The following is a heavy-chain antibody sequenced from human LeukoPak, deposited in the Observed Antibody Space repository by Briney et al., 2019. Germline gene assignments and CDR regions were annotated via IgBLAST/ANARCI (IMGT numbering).Heavy chain of an antibody. CDR3: ARVSRLLWFGELESTYYFDY. CDR2: IYYSGST. D-gene: IGHD3-10*01. J-gene: IGHJ4*02. Sequence: SETLSPTCTVSGGSISSYYWSWIRQPPGKGLEWIGYIYYSGSTNYNPSLKSRVTISVDTSKNQFSLKLSSVTAADTAVYYCARVSRLLWFGELESTYYFDYWGQGTLVTVSS. V-gene: IGHV4-59*01. CDR1: GGSISSYY.